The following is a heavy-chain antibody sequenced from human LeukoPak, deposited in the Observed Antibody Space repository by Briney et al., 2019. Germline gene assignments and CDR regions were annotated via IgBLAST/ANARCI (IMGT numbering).Heavy chain of an antibody. D-gene: IGHD3-10*01. V-gene: IGHV1-46*01. CDR3: ARERALMVRDYYYMDV. CDR1: GYTFTSYY. J-gene: IGHJ6*03. Sequence: GASVKVSCKASGYTFTSYYMHWVRQAPGQGLEWMGIINPSGGSTSYAQKFQGRVTMTRDMSTSTVYMELSSLRSEDTAVYYCARERALMVRDYYYMDVWGKGTTVTVSS. CDR2: INPSGGST.